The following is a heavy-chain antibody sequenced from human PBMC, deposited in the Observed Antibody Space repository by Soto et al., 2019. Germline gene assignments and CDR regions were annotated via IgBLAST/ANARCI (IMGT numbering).Heavy chain of an antibody. V-gene: IGHV3-23*01. D-gene: IGHD5-18*01. CDR3: TKDPLGYSYGIFDY. CDR1: GFTFSSYA. CDR2: ISGSGGST. J-gene: IGHJ4*02. Sequence: PGGSLRLSCAASGFTFSSYAMSWVRQAPGKGLEWVSAISGSGGSTYYADSVKGRFTISRDNSKNTLYLQMNSLRAEDTAVYYCTKDPLGYSYGIFDYWGQGTLVTVSS.